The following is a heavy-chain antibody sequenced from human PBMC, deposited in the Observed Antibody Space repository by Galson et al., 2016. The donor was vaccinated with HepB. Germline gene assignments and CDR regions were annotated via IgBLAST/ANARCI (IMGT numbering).Heavy chain of an antibody. V-gene: IGHV3-33*03. CDR2: ICLDGSDK. D-gene: IGHD6-13*01. J-gene: IGHJ4*02. CDR1: GLRFRSYG. Sequence: SLRLSCAASGLRFRSYGMHWVRQAPGKGLEWVAMICLDGSDKYYADAVKGRFIISRDNAENTLYLQMNSLRAEDTTVYDCAGVSTSIIAAAGRTLFDYWGQGTLVTVSS. CDR3: AGVSTSIIAAAGRTLFDY.